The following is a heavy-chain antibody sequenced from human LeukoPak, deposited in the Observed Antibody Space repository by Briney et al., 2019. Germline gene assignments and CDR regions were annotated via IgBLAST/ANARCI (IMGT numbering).Heavy chain of an antibody. J-gene: IGHJ5*02. V-gene: IGHV4-59*01. CDR1: GGSISSYY. D-gene: IGHD2-15*01. CDR3: ASLSECCSAGTSYLGWFDP. CDR2: MYYSGST. Sequence: SETLSLTCSVSGGSISSYYWSWIRQPPGKGLEWIGYMYYSGSTNYNPSLKSRVTMSVDTSKNQLSLKLNSVTAADTAVYYCASLSECCSAGTSYLGWFDPWGQGTLVTVSS.